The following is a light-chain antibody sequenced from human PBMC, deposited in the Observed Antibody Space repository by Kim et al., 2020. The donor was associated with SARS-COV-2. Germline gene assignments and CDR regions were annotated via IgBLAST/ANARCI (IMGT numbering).Light chain of an antibody. V-gene: IGKV3-20*01. CDR1: QSVAASY. J-gene: IGKJ2*03. CDR2: GAA. Sequence: LSPGERATLACRASQSVAASYLAWYQQKPGQAPKLLIYGAASRATGIPDRFSGSGSGTDFTLTISRLEPEDFAVYYCLQYISSPRSFGQGTKLEI. CDR3: LQYISSPRS.